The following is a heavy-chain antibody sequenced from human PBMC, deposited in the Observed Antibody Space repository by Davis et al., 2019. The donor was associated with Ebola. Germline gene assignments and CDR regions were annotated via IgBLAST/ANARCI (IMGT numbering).Heavy chain of an antibody. V-gene: IGHV3-7*03. Sequence: GGSLRLSCAASGFSFSSYWLSCVRQAPGKGLEWVANINQDGSDPQYVGSVKGRVTVSRDNAKNSLYLQLNSLRAEDTAMYYCSRLRRAEAENYWGQGTLVTVSS. J-gene: IGHJ4*02. D-gene: IGHD1-14*01. CDR1: GFSFSSYW. CDR2: INQDGSDP. CDR3: SRLRRAEAENY.